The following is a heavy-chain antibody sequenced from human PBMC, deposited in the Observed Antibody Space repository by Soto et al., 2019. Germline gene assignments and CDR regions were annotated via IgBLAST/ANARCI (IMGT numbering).Heavy chain of an antibody. D-gene: IGHD6-19*01. CDR1: GFTFSTYA. CDR2: ISGSGDAA. J-gene: IGHJ4*02. CDR3: AKILYVAVAGAVVASNHLSGEVDC. Sequence: GGSLRLSCAASGFTFSTYAMSWVRQAPGKGLEWVSLISGSGDAADYTDSVKGRFTISRDNSKNTLYLLMNSLRAEDTAVYYCAKILYVAVAGAVVASNHLSGEVDCWGQGTLVTVSS. V-gene: IGHV3-23*01.